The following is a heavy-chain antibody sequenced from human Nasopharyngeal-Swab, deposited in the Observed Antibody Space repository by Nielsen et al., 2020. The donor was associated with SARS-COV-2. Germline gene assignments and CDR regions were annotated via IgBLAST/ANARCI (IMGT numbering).Heavy chain of an antibody. D-gene: IGHD3-3*01. Sequence: WIRQPPGKGLEWLGEINHSGSSNYNPSLKRRVTISVDTSKNQFSLKLSSVTAADTAVYYCGRGKTGILEWLLPDEMSYGMEGWGQGTTVTVSS. CDR3: GRGKTGILEWLLPDEMSYGMEG. V-gene: IGHV4-34*01. CDR2: INHSGSS. J-gene: IGHJ6*02.